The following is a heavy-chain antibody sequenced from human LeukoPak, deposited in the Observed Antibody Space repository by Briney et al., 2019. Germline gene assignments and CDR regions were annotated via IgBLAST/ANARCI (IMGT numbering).Heavy chain of an antibody. J-gene: IGHJ6*02. Sequence: SETLSLTCAVYGGSFSGYYWSWIRQPPGKGLEWIGEINHSGSTNYNPSLKSRVTIPVDTSKNQFSLKLSSVTAADTAVYYCARVRSGSYYTGFYYYGMDVWGQGTTVTVSS. V-gene: IGHV4-34*01. CDR3: ARVRSGSYYTGFYYYGMDV. CDR1: GGSFSGYY. CDR2: INHSGST. D-gene: IGHD3-10*01.